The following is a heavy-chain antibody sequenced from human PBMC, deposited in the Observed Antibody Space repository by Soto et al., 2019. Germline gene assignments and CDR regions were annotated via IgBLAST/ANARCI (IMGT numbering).Heavy chain of an antibody. J-gene: IGHJ4*02. Sequence: PSETLSLTCTVSGGSISNYYWSWIRQPPGKGLEWIGYIYYSGSTNYNPSLKSRVTISVDTSKNQFSLKLSSVTAADTGLYYCARRYGPGFDYWGQGTLVTVSS. V-gene: IGHV4-59*08. CDR3: ARRYGPGFDY. D-gene: IGHD4-17*01. CDR2: IYYSGST. CDR1: GGSISNYY.